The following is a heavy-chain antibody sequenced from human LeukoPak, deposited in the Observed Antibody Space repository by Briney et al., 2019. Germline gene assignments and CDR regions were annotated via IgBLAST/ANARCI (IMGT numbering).Heavy chain of an antibody. CDR1: GGTFNNYA. V-gene: IGHV1-69*13. CDR3: ARDSDVAPFDS. Sequence: GASVKVSCKASGGTFNNYAIGWVRQAPGLGLQWMGGIIPLIGTPNYAQKFQGRVTITAEESTNTVYMELSSLRSEDTAVYYCARDSDVAPFDSWGQGTLVTVSS. J-gene: IGHJ5*01. CDR2: IIPLIGTP.